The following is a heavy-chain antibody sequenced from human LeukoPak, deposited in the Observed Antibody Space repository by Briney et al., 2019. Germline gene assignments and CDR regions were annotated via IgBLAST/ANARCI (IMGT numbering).Heavy chain of an antibody. CDR1: GFTFSSYS. V-gene: IGHV3-21*01. D-gene: IGHD1-20*01. CDR2: ISTSSTYI. CDR3: ARDPPFIIGTTFFDY. J-gene: IGHJ4*02. Sequence: GGSLRLSCAASGFTFSSYSMNWVRQAPGKGLEWVSSISTSSTYIYYADSVKGRFTISRDNAKNSLYLQMNSLRAENTAVYYCARDPPFIIGTTFFDYWGQGTLVTVSS.